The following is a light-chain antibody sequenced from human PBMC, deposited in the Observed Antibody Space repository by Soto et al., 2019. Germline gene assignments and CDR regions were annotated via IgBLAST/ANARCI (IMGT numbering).Light chain of an antibody. V-gene: IGKV1-5*03. J-gene: IGKJ1*01. CDR2: KAS. CDR1: QNIITW. Sequence: DIQMTQSPSTLSASVGNRITITCRARQNIITWLAWYQQKPGEAPKLLIYKASTLEGEVPSRFSGSGSGTEFTLTISCLQPDDFATYYCQQYNIYPWTFGQGTNVDIK. CDR3: QQYNIYPWT.